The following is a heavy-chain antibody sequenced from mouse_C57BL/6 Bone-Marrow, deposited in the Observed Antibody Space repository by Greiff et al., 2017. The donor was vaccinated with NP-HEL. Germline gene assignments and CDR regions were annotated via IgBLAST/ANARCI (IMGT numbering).Heavy chain of an antibody. CDR3: ARDSFYYAMDY. J-gene: IGHJ4*01. CDR1: GYTFTSYG. Sequence: VQRVESGAELARPGASVKLSCKASGYTFTSYGISWVKQRTGQGLEWIGEIYPRSGNTYYNEKFKGKATLTADKSSSPAYMELRSLTSEDSAVYFCARDSFYYAMDYWGQGTSVTVSS. V-gene: IGHV1-81*01. CDR2: IYPRSGNT. D-gene: IGHD3-2*01.